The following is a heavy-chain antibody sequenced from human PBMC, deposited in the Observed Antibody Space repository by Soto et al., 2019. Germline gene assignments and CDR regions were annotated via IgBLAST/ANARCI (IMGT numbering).Heavy chain of an antibody. D-gene: IGHD4-17*01. CDR2: ISYDGSNT. CDR1: GFTFSSYG. J-gene: IGHJ6*02. Sequence: GGSLRLSCAASGFTFSSYGMHWVRQAPGKGLEWVAVISYDGSNTYYADSVKGRFTISRDNSKNTLYLQMNSLRAEDTAVYYCAKDKRGYGDYYYYYGMDVWGQGTMVTVSS. CDR3: AKDKRGYGDYYYYYGMDV. V-gene: IGHV3-30*18.